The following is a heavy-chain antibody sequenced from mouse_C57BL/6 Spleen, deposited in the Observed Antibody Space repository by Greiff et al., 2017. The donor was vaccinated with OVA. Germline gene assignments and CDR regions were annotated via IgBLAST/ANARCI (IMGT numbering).Heavy chain of an antibody. V-gene: IGHV1-39*01. D-gene: IGHD1-1*01. Sequence: EVQLQESGPELVKPGASVKISCKASGYSFTDYNMNWVKQSNGKSLEWIGVINPNYGTTSYNQKFKGKATLTVDQSSSTAYMQLNSLTSEDSAVYYCARSRVTTVVAGDFDYWGQGTTLTVSS. CDR1: GYSFTDYN. J-gene: IGHJ2*01. CDR2: INPNYGTT. CDR3: ARSRVTTVVAGDFDY.